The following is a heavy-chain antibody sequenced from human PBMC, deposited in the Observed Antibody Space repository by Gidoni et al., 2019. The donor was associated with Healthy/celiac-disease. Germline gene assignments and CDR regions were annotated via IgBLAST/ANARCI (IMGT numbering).Heavy chain of an antibody. D-gene: IGHD3-10*01. Sequence: QVQLVESGGGVVQPGRSLRLSCSASGFTFSSYVMPWVRQAPGKGLGWVAVIWYDGSNKYYADSVKGRFTISRDNSKNTLYLQMNSLRAEDTAVYYCARSEDVLWFGELFTGILDYWGQGTLVTVSS. CDR3: ARSEDVLWFGELFTGILDY. J-gene: IGHJ4*02. CDR2: IWYDGSNK. CDR1: GFTFSSYV. V-gene: IGHV3-33*08.